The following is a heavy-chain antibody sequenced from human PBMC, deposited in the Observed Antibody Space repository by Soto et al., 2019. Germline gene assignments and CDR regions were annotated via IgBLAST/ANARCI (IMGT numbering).Heavy chain of an antibody. Sequence: ESGGGSVQPGGSLRLSCAVSGFSLSSYWMHWVRQAPGKGLVWVSRIQSDGSSTNYADSVKGRFTISRDNAKNTLYLQMDSLRVEDTAVYYCAREKAVAGTIFDYWGQGALVTVSS. CDR1: GFSLSSYW. J-gene: IGHJ4*02. V-gene: IGHV3-74*01. CDR2: IQSDGSST. D-gene: IGHD6-19*01. CDR3: AREKAVAGTIFDY.